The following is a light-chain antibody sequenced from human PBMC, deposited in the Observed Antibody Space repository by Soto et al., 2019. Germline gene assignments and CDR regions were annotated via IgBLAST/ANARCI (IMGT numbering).Light chain of an antibody. Sequence: DIQMTQSPSSLSASVGDRVTITCRASQSISSYLNWYQQKPGKAPKLLIYAASSLQSGVPSRFSGSGSGTDFTLTISRLEPEDFAVYYCQQYGSSPTTFGQGTNVDIK. CDR3: QQYGSSPTT. J-gene: IGKJ1*01. CDR2: AAS. CDR1: QSISSY. V-gene: IGKV1-39*01.